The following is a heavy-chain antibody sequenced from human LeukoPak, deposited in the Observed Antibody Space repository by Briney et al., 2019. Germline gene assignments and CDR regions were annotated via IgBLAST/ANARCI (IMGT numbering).Heavy chain of an antibody. Sequence: SETLSLTCSVSGFSFTNYYWRWVRQPAGKRLEWIGRNYPTGDTIYNPSLKSRVTMSVDMSKNHLSLKLTSVAAADAAVYYCARDLTARGSFDYWGEGSLVSVSS. D-gene: IGHD3-16*01. J-gene: IGHJ4*02. CDR1: GFSFTNYY. CDR3: ARDLTARGSFDY. CDR2: NYPTGDT. V-gene: IGHV4-4*07.